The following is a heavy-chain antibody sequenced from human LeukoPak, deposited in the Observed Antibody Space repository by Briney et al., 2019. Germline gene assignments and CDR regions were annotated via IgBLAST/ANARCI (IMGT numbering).Heavy chain of an antibody. CDR1: GFTFSSYS. CDR3: ARDPSAGEDY. CDR2: ISSSSSYI. V-gene: IGHV3-21*01. D-gene: IGHD3-16*01. Sequence: GGSLRLSCAASGFTFSSYSMNWVRQAPGKGLEWVSSISSSSSYIYYADSVKGRFTISRDNAKNSLYLQINSLRAEDTAVYYCARDPSAGEDYWGQGTLVTVSS. J-gene: IGHJ4*02.